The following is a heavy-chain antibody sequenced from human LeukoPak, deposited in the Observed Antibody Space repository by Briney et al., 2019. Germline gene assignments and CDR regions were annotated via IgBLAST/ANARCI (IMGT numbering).Heavy chain of an antibody. V-gene: IGHV3-21*01. J-gene: IGHJ5*02. CDR2: ISSSSSYI. CDR3: ARDASSPGPNWFDP. CDR1: GFTFSSYS. Sequence: SGGSLRLSCAASGFTFSSYSMNWVRQAPGKGLEWVSSISSSSSYIYYADSVKGRFTISRDNAKNSLYLQMNSLRAENTAVYYCARDASSPGPNWFDPWGQGTLVTVSS. D-gene: IGHD6-13*01.